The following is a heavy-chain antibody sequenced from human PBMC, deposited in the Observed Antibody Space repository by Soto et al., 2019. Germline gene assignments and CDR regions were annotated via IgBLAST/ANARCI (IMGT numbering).Heavy chain of an antibody. CDR1: GYTFTAYG. J-gene: IGHJ5*02. Sequence: ASVKGSCKASGYTFTAYGIHWVRQAPGHRLEWMGWINADNGATKYSPKFQGRVTITRDTSASTAYMELSSLRSEDTAGYYCVRRQVSATGIDWVDPWGQGTMVTV. CDR2: INADNGAT. V-gene: IGHV1-3*01. CDR3: VRRQVSATGIDWVDP. D-gene: IGHD6-13*01.